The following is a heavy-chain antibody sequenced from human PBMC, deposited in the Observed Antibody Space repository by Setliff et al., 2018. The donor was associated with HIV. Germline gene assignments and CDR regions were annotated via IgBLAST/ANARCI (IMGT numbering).Heavy chain of an antibody. CDR1: GYSFTSYY. J-gene: IGHJ1*01. V-gene: IGHV1-46*01. D-gene: IGHD3-22*01. CDR2: INPSGGTT. CDR3: ARDWEARADYYDTSGQAQYFQH. Sequence: GASVKVSCKASGYSFTSYYVHWVRQAPGQGLEWMGIINPSGGTTSYAQKFQGRVTMTRDTSTSTVYMELSSLGSEDTAVYYCARDWEARADYYDTSGQAQYFQHWGQGTLVTVSS.